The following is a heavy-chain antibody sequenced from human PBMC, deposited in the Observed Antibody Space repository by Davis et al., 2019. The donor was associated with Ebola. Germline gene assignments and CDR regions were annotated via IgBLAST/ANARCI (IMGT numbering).Heavy chain of an antibody. D-gene: IGHD3-3*01. CDR3: ARDSLGGPEWLLYYADY. CDR2: ISYDGSNK. J-gene: IGHJ4*02. Sequence: GGSLRLSCAASGFTFSTYAMHWVRQAPGKGLEWVAVISYDGSNKYYADSVKGRFTISRDNSKNTLYLQMNSLRAEDTAVYYCARDSLGGPEWLLYYADYWGQGTLVTVSS. V-gene: IGHV3-30*04. CDR1: GFTFSTYA.